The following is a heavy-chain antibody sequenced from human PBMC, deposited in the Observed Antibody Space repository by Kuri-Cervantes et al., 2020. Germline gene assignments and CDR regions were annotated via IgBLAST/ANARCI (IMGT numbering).Heavy chain of an antibody. D-gene: IGHD3-10*01. V-gene: IGHV4-34*01. J-gene: IGHJ4*02. CDR3: ASTMVRGVIIY. CDR2: INHSGST. Sequence: GSLRLSCAVYGGSFSGYYWSWIRQPPGKGLEWIGEINHSGSTNYNPSLKSRVTISVDTSKNQFSLKLSSVTAADTAVYYCASTMVRGVIIYWGQGTLVTVSS. CDR1: GGSFSGYY.